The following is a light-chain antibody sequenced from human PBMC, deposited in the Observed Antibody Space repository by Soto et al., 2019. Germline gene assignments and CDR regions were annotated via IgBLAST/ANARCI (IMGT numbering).Light chain of an antibody. CDR3: QSYDSSLSAYV. J-gene: IGLJ1*01. Sequence: QSVLTQPPSVPGAPGQRVTISCTGSSSNIGAGYDVHWYQQFPGTAPKLLIYIDTNRPSGVPDRFSGSKSGPSASLAITGLQAQDEADYFCQSYDSSLSAYVFGSGTKLTVL. CDR2: IDT. V-gene: IGLV1-40*01. CDR1: SSNIGAGYD.